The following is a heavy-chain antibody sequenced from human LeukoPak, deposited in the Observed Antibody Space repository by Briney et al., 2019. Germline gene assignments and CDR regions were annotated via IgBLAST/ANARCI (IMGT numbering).Heavy chain of an antibody. CDR2: IKSKTDGGTT. CDR1: GFTFSNAW. V-gene: IGHV3-15*01. CDR3: TPQQLVLDY. D-gene: IGHD6-13*01. J-gene: IGHJ4*02. Sequence: GGSLRLSCAASGFTFSNAWMSWVRQAPGKGLEWVGHIKSKTDGGTTDYAAPVKGRFTISRDDSKNTLYLQMNSLKTEDTAVYFCTPQQLVLDYWGQGTLVTVSS.